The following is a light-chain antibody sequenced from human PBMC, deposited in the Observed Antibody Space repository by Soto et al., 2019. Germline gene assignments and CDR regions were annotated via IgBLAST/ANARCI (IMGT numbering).Light chain of an antibody. V-gene: IGLV2-14*01. J-gene: IGLJ2*01. Sequence: QSALTQPASVSGSPGQSITIACTGTSSDVGGYNYASWYQQHPGQAPKLMIYEVTNRPSGVSNRFSGSKSGNTASLTISGLQAEDEAIYYCSSYTSTSTFELFGGGTKLTVL. CDR2: EVT. CDR1: SSDVGGYNY. CDR3: SSYTSTSTFEL.